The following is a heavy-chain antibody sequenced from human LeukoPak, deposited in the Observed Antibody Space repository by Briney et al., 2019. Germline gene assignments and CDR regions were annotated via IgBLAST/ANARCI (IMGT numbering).Heavy chain of an antibody. V-gene: IGHV3-53*01. J-gene: IGHJ4*02. CDR1: GFTVSSNY. Sequence: GGSLRLSCAASGFTVSSNYMSWVRQAPGKGLEWVSVIYSGGSTYYADSVKGRFTISRDNSKNTLYLQMNSLRAEDTAVYYCARRYDTSFSFNYWGQGTLVTVSS. D-gene: IGHD3-22*01. CDR3: ARRYDTSFSFNY. CDR2: IYSGGST.